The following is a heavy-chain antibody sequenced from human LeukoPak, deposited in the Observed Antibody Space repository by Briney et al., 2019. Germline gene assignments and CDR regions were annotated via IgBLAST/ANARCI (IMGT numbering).Heavy chain of an antibody. J-gene: IGHJ4*02. CDR2: IYYSGST. V-gene: IGHV4-59*01. D-gene: IGHD3-3*01. CDR1: GGSISSYY. CDR3: ARDEMNGFLDY. Sequence: PSETLSLTCTVSGGSISSYYWSWIRQPPGKGLEWIGYIYYSGSTNYNPSLKSRVTISVDTSKNQFSLKLSSVTAADTSVYYCARDEMNGFLDYWGQGTLVTVSS.